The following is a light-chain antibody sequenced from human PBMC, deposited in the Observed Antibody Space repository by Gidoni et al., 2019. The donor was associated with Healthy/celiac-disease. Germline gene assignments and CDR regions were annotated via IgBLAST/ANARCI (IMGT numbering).Light chain of an antibody. CDR1: SGHSSYI. CDR3: ETWDSKEV. J-gene: IGLJ2*01. CDR2: LDGSGSY. Sequence: QPVLTQSSSASASLGSSVKLTCTLSSGHSSYIIAWHQQQPGKAPRYLMKLDGSGSYNKGSGVPDRFSGSSSGAERYLTISNLQSEDEADYYCETWDSKEVFGGGTKLTVL. V-gene: IGLV4-60*03.